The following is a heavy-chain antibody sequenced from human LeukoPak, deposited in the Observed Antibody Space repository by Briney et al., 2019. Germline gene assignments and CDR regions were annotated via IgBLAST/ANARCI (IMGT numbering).Heavy chain of an antibody. V-gene: IGHV3-23*01. Sequence: PGGSLILSCAASGFTFSSYAMSWVRQAPGKGLEWVSAISGSGGSTYYADSVKGRFTISRDNSKNTLYLQMNSLRAEDTAVYYCAKDVWFGESYYFDYWGQGTLVTVSS. J-gene: IGHJ4*02. D-gene: IGHD3-10*01. CDR2: ISGSGGST. CDR1: GFTFSSYA. CDR3: AKDVWFGESYYFDY.